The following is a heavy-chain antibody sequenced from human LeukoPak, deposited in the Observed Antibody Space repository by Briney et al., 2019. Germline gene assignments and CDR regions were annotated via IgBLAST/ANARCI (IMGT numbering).Heavy chain of an antibody. D-gene: IGHD3-10*01. CDR3: ARGRCGSGSYYHDY. CDR2: MNPNSGNT. CDR1: GYTFTSYD. V-gene: IGHV1-8*01. Sequence: ASVKVSCKASGYTFTSYDINWVRQATGQGLEWMGWMNPNSGNTGYAQKFQGRVTMTRNTSISTAYMELSSLRSEDTAVYYCARGRCGSGSYYHDYWGQGTLVTVSS. J-gene: IGHJ4*02.